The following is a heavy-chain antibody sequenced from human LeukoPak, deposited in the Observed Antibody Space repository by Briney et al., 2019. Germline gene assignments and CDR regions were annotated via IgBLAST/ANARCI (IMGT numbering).Heavy chain of an antibody. CDR3: ARPKQVDWYVDY. CDR1: GFTFSSYS. D-gene: IGHD3-9*01. J-gene: IGHJ4*02. CDR2: ISSSSSYI. V-gene: IGHV3-21*01. Sequence: PGGSLRLSCAASGFTFSSYSMNWVRQAPGKGLEWVSSISSSSSYIYYADSVKGRFTISRDNAKNSLYLQMNSLRAEDTAVYYCARPKQVDWYVDYWGQGTLVTVSS.